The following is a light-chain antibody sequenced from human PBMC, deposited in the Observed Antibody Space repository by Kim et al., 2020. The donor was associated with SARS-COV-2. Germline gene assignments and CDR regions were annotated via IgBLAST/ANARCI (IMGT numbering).Light chain of an antibody. V-gene: IGKV1-9*01. CDR1: QAIINH. CDR3: QQLNTYPLT. J-gene: IGKJ4*01. CDR2: DAT. Sequence: ASVGDRVIITCRASQAIINHLAWYQQKPGKAPKLLIYDATTLQSGVSSRFSGSGFGTDFTLTISSLQPEYVATYYCQQLNTYPLTFGGGTKVDIK.